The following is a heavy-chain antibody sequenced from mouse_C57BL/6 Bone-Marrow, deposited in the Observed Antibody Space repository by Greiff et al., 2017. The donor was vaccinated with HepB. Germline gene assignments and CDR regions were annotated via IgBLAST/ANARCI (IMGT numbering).Heavy chain of an antibody. Sequence: EVMLVESGGGLVQPGGSLKLSCAASGFTFSDYYMYWVRQTPEKRLEWVAYISNGGGSTYYPDTVKGRFTISRDNATNTLYLQMSRLKSEDTAMYYCARRDYGLDYWGQGTTLTVSS. D-gene: IGHD2-4*01. CDR3: ARRDYGLDY. V-gene: IGHV5-12*01. CDR1: GFTFSDYY. J-gene: IGHJ2*01. CDR2: ISNGGGST.